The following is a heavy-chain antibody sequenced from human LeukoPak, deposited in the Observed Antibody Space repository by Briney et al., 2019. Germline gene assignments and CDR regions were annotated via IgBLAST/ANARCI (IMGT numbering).Heavy chain of an antibody. V-gene: IGHV1-69*13. Sequence: ASVKVSCKASGGTFSNYAISWVRQAPGQGLEWMGGIIPIFGTANYAQKFQGRVTITADESTSTAYMELSSLRSEDTAVYYCARTLGYYDSSGYSLVGAFDIWGQGTMVTVSS. CDR3: ARTLGYYDSSGYSLVGAFDI. D-gene: IGHD3-22*01. CDR1: GGTFSNYA. CDR2: IIPIFGTA. J-gene: IGHJ3*02.